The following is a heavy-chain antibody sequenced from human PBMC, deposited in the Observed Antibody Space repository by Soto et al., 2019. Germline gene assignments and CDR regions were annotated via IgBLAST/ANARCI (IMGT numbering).Heavy chain of an antibody. CDR3: AREGMAFSNWFYP. D-gene: IGHD2-8*01. CDR1: GFTFSSYW. CDR2: MNSDGSDT. J-gene: IGHJ5*02. Sequence: GGSLRLSCAASGFTFSSYWMHWVRQAPRKGLVWVSRMNSDGSDTYYADSVKGRFTISRDNARNTVYLQMNSLRVEDTAVYYCAREGMAFSNWFYPRGQGTLVTVSS. V-gene: IGHV3-74*01.